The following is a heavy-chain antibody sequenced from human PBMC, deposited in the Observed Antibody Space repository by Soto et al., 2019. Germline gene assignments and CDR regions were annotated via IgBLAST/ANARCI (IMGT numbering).Heavy chain of an antibody. Sequence: QVQLVQSGAEVKKPGSSVKVSCKASGGTFSSYTTSWVRQAPGQGLEWMGRIIPILGIANYAQKFQGRVTITADKSTSTAYMELSSLRSEDTAVYYCAEGRDGYNHFDYWGQGTLVTVSS. CDR2: IIPILGIA. CDR3: AEGRDGYNHFDY. J-gene: IGHJ4*02. V-gene: IGHV1-69*02. D-gene: IGHD5-12*01. CDR1: GGTFSSYT.